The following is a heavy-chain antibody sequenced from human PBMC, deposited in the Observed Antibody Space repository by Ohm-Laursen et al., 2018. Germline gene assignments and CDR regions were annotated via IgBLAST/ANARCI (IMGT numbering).Heavy chain of an antibody. CDR2: INHSRST. V-gene: IGHV4-34*01. Sequence: GTLSLTCAVYGGSFSGYYWNWIRQPPGKGLEWIGEINHSRSTKYNSSFKSRVTISVDTSKNQFSLKLSSVTAADTAVYYCARGITQNDYEDYWGQGTLVTVSS. CDR1: GGSFSGYY. D-gene: IGHD4-17*01. J-gene: IGHJ4*02. CDR3: ARGITQNDYEDY.